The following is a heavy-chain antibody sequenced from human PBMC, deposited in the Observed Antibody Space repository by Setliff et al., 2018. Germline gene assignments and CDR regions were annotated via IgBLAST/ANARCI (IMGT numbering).Heavy chain of an antibody. CDR1: GYTFTGFY. J-gene: IGHJ3*02. V-gene: IGHV1-2*04. CDR3: AKSRKRPQFGLRGDAFDI. D-gene: IGHD3-16*01. CDR2: IDPQDGDT. Sequence: ASVKVSCKASGYTFTGFYIHWVRQAPGQGLEWMGSIDPQDGDTNYAPKFEGWVTMTRETSLNTAYLEVPRLRSVDTAMFYCAKSRKRPQFGLRGDAFDIWGQGTMVTVSS.